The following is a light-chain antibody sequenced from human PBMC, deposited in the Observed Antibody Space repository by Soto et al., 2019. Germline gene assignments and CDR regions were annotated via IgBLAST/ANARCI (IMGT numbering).Light chain of an antibody. CDR3: CSYVTYSGVV. J-gene: IGLJ2*01. CDR2: EGS. CDR1: SSDVGSYNL. V-gene: IGLV2-23*01. Sequence: QSALTQPASVSGSPGQSITISCTETSSDVGSYNLVSWYQQHPGKAPKLMIYEGSKRHSGVSNRCSGSKSGNTASLTISGLQAEDEAHYYCCSYVTYSGVVFGGGTKLTVL.